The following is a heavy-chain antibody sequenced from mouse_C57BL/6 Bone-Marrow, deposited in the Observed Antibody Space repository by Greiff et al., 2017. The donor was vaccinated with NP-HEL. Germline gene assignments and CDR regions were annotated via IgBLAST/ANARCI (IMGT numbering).Heavy chain of an antibody. CDR3: ARDQILYYGSSFYAMDY. CDR1: GFTFSSYA. V-gene: IGHV5-4*01. Sequence: EVKLVESGGGLVKPGGSLKLSCAASGFTFSSYAMSWVRQTPEKRLEWVATISDGGSYTYYPDNVKGRFTISRDNAKNNLYLQMSHLKSEDTAMYYCARDQILYYGSSFYAMDYWGQGTSVTVSS. D-gene: IGHD1-1*01. J-gene: IGHJ4*01. CDR2: ISDGGSYT.